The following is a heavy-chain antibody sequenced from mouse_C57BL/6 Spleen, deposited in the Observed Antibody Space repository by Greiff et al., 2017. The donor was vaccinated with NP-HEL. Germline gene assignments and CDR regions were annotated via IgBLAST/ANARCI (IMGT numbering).Heavy chain of an antibody. CDR3: ARDAYYSKPYAMDY. J-gene: IGHJ4*01. CDR2: IWTGGGT. Sequence: QVQLQQSGPGLVAPSQSLSITCTVSGFSLTSYAISWVRQPPGKGLEWLGVIWTGGGTNYNSALKSRLSISKDNSKSQVFLKMNSLQTDDTARYYCARDAYYSKPYAMDYWGQGTSVTVSS. V-gene: IGHV2-9-1*01. D-gene: IGHD2-5*01. CDR1: GFSLTSYA.